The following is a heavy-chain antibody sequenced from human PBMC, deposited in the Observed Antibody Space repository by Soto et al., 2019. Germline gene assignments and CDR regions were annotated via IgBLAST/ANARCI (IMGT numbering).Heavy chain of an antibody. Sequence: TETLSLTCAVYGGSFSGYYWSWIRQPPGKGLEWIGEINHSGSTNYNPSLKSRVTISVDTSKNQFSLKLSSVTAADTAVYYCARARVATAGYYYYGMDVWGQGTTVPVYS. CDR3: ARARVATAGYYYYGMDV. CDR2: INHSGST. CDR1: GGSFSGYY. J-gene: IGHJ6*02. V-gene: IGHV4-34*01. D-gene: IGHD5-12*01.